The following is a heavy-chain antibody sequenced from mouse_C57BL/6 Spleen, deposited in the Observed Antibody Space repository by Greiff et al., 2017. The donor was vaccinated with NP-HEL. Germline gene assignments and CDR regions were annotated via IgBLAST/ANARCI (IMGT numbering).Heavy chain of an antibody. CDR3: ASGKDDYDGFDY. CDR1: GYTFTSYG. J-gene: IGHJ2*01. D-gene: IGHD2-4*01. CDR2: IYPRSGNT. Sequence: VQLQQSGAELARPGASVKLSCKASGYTFTSYGISWVKQRTGQGLEWIGEIYPRSGNTYYNEKFKGKATLTADKSSSTAYMELRSLTSEDSAVYFCASGKDDYDGFDYWGQGTTLTVSS. V-gene: IGHV1-81*01.